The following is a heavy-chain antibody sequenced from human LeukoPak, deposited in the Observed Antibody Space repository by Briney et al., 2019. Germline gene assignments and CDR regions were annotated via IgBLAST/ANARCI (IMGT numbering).Heavy chain of an antibody. Sequence: NPSETLSLTCTVSGDSISTSSYYWGWIRQPPGKGLEWIGNIFYSGSTYYNPSLKSRVTISVDRSKNQFSLKLSSVTAADTAVYYCARGASSSWYYFDYWGQGTLVTVSS. J-gene: IGHJ4*02. CDR3: ARGASSSWYYFDY. CDR2: IFYSGST. D-gene: IGHD6-13*01. CDR1: GDSISTSSYY. V-gene: IGHV4-39*07.